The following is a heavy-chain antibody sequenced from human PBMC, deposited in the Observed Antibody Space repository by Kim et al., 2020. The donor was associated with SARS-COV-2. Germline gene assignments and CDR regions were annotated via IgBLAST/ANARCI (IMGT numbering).Heavy chain of an antibody. CDR3: ARYYDSSGYNFDY. Sequence: GGSLRLSCAVSGFTFSSYWMSWVRQAPGKGLEWVANIKHDGSEKYFVDSVKGRFTISRDNAKKSLYLQMTGLRAEDTAVYYCARYYDSSGYNFDYWGQETLVTISS. CDR1: GFTFSSYW. J-gene: IGHJ4*02. V-gene: IGHV3-7*01. CDR2: IKHDGSEK. D-gene: IGHD3-22*01.